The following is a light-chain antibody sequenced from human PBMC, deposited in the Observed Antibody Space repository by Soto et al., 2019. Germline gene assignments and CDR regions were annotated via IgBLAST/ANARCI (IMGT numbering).Light chain of an antibody. V-gene: IGKV1-17*03. CDR1: HDISRF. Sequence: DVQMTQSPSAMSASVGDRVTITCRASHDISRFVAWFQQKPGKAPERLIYDTSSLQPGVPSRFSGSGSGTEFTLAISRLQPEDFATYYCLQHNNYPYTFGQGTKLEIK. CDR2: DTS. CDR3: LQHNNYPYT. J-gene: IGKJ2*01.